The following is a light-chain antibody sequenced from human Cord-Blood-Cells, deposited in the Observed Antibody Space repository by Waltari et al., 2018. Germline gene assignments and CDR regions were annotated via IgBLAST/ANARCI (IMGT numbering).Light chain of an antibody. Sequence: QSALTQPRSVSGSPGQSVTIYCTGTSSDVGGYTYVSWYQQHPGKAPKLMIYDVSKRPSGVPDRFSGSKSGNTASLTISGLQAEDEADYYCCSYAGSYTFVVFGGGTKLTVL. V-gene: IGLV2-11*01. J-gene: IGLJ2*01. CDR1: SSDVGGYTY. CDR3: CSYAGSYTFVV. CDR2: DVS.